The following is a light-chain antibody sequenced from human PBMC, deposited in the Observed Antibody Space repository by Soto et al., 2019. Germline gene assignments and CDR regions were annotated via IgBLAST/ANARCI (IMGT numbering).Light chain of an antibody. CDR3: QQRHSWPRT. CDR2: AAS. CDR1: QNVTTS. J-gene: IGKJ1*01. Sequence: EIVLTQSPATLSLSPGERATLSCRASQNVTTSLAWFQHKPGQAPRLLIYAASNRATGIPARFSGSGSGTDFTLTISGLEPADFAVYYCQQRHSWPRTFGQGTKV. V-gene: IGKV3-11*01.